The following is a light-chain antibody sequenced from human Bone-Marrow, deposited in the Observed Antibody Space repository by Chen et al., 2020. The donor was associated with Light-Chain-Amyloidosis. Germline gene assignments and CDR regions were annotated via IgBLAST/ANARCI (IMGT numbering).Light chain of an antibody. CDR2: RVT. CDR3: QSADSSGTYEVI. CDR1: DLPTKY. J-gene: IGLJ2*01. V-gene: IGLV3-25*03. Sequence: SYQLTQPPSVSVSPGQTTRLTCSGDDLPTKYAYWYQQKPGQAPVLVIHRVTERTSGISARFSGSSSGTTATLTISGVQAEDEADYHCQSADSSGTYEVIFGGGTKLTVL.